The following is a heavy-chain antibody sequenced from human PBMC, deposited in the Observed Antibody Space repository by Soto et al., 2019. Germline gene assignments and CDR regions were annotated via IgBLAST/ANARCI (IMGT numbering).Heavy chain of an antibody. CDR1: GGTFSSYA. Sequence: SVKVSCKASGGTFSSYAISWVRQAPGQGLEWMGGIIPIFGTANYAQKFQGRVTITADESTSTAYMELSSLRPEDTAVYYCASPHPLNYYDDSSGRFDYWGQGTLVTVSS. V-gene: IGHV1-69*13. J-gene: IGHJ4*02. CDR2: IIPIFGTA. D-gene: IGHD3-22*01. CDR3: ASPHPLNYYDDSSGRFDY.